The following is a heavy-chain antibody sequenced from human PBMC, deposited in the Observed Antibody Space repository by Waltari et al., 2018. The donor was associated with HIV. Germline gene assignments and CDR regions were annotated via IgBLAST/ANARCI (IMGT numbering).Heavy chain of an antibody. Sequence: QVQLQQWGAGLLKPSETLSLTCAVYGGSFSGYYWSWIRQPPGKGLEWIGEINHSGSTNHNPSLKSRVTISVDTSKNQFSLKLSSVTAADTAVYYCARGSVGATTGAFDIWGQGTMVTVSS. V-gene: IGHV4-34*01. CDR2: INHSGST. CDR3: ARGSVGATTGAFDI. J-gene: IGHJ3*02. CDR1: GGSFSGYY. D-gene: IGHD1-26*01.